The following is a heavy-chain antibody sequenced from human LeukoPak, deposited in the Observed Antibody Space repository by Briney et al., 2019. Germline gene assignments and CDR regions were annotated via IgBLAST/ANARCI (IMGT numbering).Heavy chain of an antibody. CDR3: ARWDTALNFDY. J-gene: IGHJ4*02. V-gene: IGHV1-46*01. Sequence: ASAKVSCKASGYTFTSYYMHWVRQAPGQGLEWMGIINPSGGSTSYAQRFQGRVTMTRDTSTSTVYMELSSLRSEDTAVYYCARWDTALNFDYWGQGTLVTVSS. CDR1: GYTFTSYY. D-gene: IGHD5-18*01. CDR2: INPSGGST.